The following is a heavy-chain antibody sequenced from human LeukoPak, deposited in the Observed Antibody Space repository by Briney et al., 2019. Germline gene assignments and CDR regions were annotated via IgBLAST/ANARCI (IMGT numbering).Heavy chain of an antibody. CDR3: AIGGVTVTTFFDY. V-gene: IGHV3-21*01. Sequence: PGGSLRLSCAASGFTFSSYSMNWVRQAPGKGLEWVSSISSNSSYRYYADSVKGRFTISRDNANNTLYLQMNSLRAEDTAVYYCAIGGVTVTTFFDYWGQGTLVTVSS. J-gene: IGHJ4*02. CDR2: ISSNSSYR. CDR1: GFTFSSYS. D-gene: IGHD4-11*01.